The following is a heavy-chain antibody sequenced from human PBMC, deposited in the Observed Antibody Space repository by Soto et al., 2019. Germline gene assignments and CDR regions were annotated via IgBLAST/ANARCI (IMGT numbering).Heavy chain of an antibody. V-gene: IGHV3-21*04. CDR2: ISSSSSYI. Sequence: GGSLRLSCAASGFTFSSYSMNWVRQAPGKGLEWVSSISSSSSYIYYADSVKGRFTISRDNAKNSLYLQMNSLRAEDTAVYYCARGRGSSSWYKNYYYYGMDVWGQGTKVIFSS. D-gene: IGHD6-13*01. CDR3: ARGRGSSSWYKNYYYYGMDV. CDR1: GFTFSSYS. J-gene: IGHJ6*02.